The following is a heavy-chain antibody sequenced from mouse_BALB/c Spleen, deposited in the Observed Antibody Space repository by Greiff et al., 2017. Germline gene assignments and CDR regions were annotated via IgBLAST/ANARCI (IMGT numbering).Heavy chain of an antibody. J-gene: IGHJ4*01. CDR3: ARDPYGIYAMDY. D-gene: IGHD2-10*02. V-gene: IGHV5-17*02. Sequence: DVKLVESGGGLVQPGGSRKLSCAASGFTFSSFGMHWVRQAPEKGLEWVAYISSGSSTIYYADTVKGRFTISRDNPKNTLFLQMTSLRSEDTAMYYCARDPYGIYAMDYWGQGTSVTVSS. CDR2: ISSGSSTI. CDR1: GFTFSSFG.